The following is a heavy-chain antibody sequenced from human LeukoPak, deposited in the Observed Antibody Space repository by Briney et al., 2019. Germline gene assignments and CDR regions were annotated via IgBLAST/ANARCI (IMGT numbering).Heavy chain of an antibody. CDR1: GFTFSSYA. CDR2: ISYDGSNK. V-gene: IGHV3-30-3*01. D-gene: IGHD3-10*01. J-gene: IGHJ4*02. Sequence: GGSLRLSCAASGFTFSSYAMHWVRQAPGKGLEWVAVISYDGSNKYYADSVKGRFTISRDNSKNTLYLQMNSLRAEDTAVYYCASRQYGSGVLGYWGQGTLVTVSS. CDR3: ASRQYGSGVLGY.